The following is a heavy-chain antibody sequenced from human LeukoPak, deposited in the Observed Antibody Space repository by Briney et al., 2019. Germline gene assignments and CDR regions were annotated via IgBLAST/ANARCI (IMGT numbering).Heavy chain of an antibody. V-gene: IGHV3-64*01. CDR3: ARGDTPGWGSYRYTGFFDY. D-gene: IGHD3-16*02. CDR1: GFPFSSYA. J-gene: IGHJ4*02. CDR2: ISSNGGST. Sequence: GGSLRLSFAASGFPFSSYAMHWVRPAPGKGLEYVSAISSNGGSTYYANSVKGRFTISRDNAKNTLYLQMGSLRAEDMAVYYCARGDTPGWGSYRYTGFFDYWGQGTLVTVSS.